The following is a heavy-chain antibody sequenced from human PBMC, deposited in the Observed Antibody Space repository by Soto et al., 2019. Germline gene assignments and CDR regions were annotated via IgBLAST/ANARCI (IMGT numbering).Heavy chain of an antibody. CDR1: GFTFSSNA. J-gene: IGHJ4*02. D-gene: IGHD3-22*01. CDR2: ISGGGGST. V-gene: IGHV3-23*01. Sequence: EVQLLESGGGLVQPGGSLRVSCAASGFTFSSNAMSWVRQAPGKGLELVSSISGGGGSTDYADSMEGRFTISRDNSKNTLYLQMNSLRAEDTAIYYCAKHGGSGYYYTDFGYWGQGTLVTVSS. CDR3: AKHGGSGYYYTDFGY.